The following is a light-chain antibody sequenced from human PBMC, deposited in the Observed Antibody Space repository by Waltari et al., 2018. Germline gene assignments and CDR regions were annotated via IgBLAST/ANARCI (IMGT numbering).Light chain of an antibody. J-gene: IGLJ2*01. CDR2: GNT. Sequence: QSVLTQPPSVSGAPGPRVTISCPGSRSHIGAGNDVHWYQHLPGTAPKLLIYGNTDRPSGVPDRFSGSKSGTSASLAITGLRAEDEGDYYCQSFDSNLNGGVLFGGGTKLTVL. CDR3: QSFDSNLNGGVL. V-gene: IGLV1-40*01. CDR1: RSHIGAGND.